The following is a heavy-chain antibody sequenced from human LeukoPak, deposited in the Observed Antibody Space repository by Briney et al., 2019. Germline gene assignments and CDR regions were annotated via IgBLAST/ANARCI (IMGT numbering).Heavy chain of an antibody. CDR1: GYTFTGYY. J-gene: IGHJ6*02. V-gene: IGHV1-2*06. CDR2: INPNSGGT. CDR3: ATSLGSFTVTTPIYYYYGMDV. D-gene: IGHD4-17*01. Sequence: ASVKVSCKASGYTFTGYYMHWVRQAPGQGLEWMGRINPNSGGTNYAQKFQGRVTMTRDTSTSTAYMELSRLRSDDTAVYYCATSLGSFTVTTPIYYYYGMDVWGQGTTVTVSS.